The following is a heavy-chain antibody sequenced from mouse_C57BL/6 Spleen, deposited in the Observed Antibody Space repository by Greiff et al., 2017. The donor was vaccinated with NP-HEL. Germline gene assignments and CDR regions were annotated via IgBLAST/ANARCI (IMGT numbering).Heavy chain of an antibody. J-gene: IGHJ4*01. CDR3: ARQGFITTVVNAMDY. CDR1: GYTFTSYW. V-gene: IGHV1-69*01. D-gene: IGHD1-1*01. CDR2: IDPSDSYT. Sequence: VKLQQPGAELVMPGASVKLSCKASGYTFTSYWMHWVKQRPGQGLEWIGEIDPSDSYTNYNQKFKGKSTLTVDKSSSTAYMQLSSLTSEDSAVYYCARQGFITTVVNAMDYWGQGTSVTVSS.